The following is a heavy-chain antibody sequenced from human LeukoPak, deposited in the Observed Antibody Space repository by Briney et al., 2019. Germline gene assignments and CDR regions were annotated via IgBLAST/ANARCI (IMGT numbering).Heavy chain of an antibody. CDR3: VRGFSGVVGDH. CDR2: IKDGGIT. CDR1: SGSFSGYY. V-gene: IGHV4-34*01. D-gene: IGHD3-10*01. J-gene: IGHJ4*02. Sequence: PSETLSLTCAGYSGSFSGYYWSWIRLTPGKGVEWIGEIKDGGITNYNPSLRSRVTISKDTSNNQMSLNLHSATAADTAVYYCVRGFSGVVGDHWGQGTLVTVSS.